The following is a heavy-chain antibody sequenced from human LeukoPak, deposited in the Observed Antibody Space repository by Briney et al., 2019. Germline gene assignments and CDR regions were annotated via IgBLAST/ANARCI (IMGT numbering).Heavy chain of an antibody. CDR2: ISYDGSKK. CDR3: ARPQAYYFDY. J-gene: IGHJ4*02. CDR1: GFTFSSYS. V-gene: IGHV3-30*05. Sequence: PGGSLRLSCAASGFTFSSYSMNWVRQAPGKGLEWVAAISYDGSKKYYADSVKGRFTISRDNSKNTLYLQMDSLRSEDTAVYYCARPQAYYFDYWGQGTLVTVSS.